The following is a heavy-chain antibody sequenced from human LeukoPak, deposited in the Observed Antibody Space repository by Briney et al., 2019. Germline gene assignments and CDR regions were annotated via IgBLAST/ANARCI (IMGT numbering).Heavy chain of an antibody. CDR3: ARVPIRVGGVLY. Sequence: SETLSLTCTVSGGSISSYYWSWIRQPPGKGLEWIGYIYYSGSTNYNPSLKSRVTISVDTSKNQFSLKLSSVTAADTAVYYCARVPIRVGGVLYWGQGTLVTVSS. D-gene: IGHD2-8*01. J-gene: IGHJ4*02. V-gene: IGHV4-59*01. CDR1: GGSISSYY. CDR2: IYYSGST.